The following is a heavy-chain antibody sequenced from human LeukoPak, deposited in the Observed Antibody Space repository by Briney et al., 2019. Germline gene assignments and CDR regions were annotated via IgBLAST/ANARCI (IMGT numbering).Heavy chain of an antibody. D-gene: IGHD5-18*01. J-gene: IGHJ4*02. Sequence: KPGGSLRLSCVISGFTFSSYAMSWVRQAPGKGLEWVSSISSSSSYIYYADSVKGRFTISRDNAKNSLYLQMNSLRAEDTAVYYCARDRDIQLWLSYFDYWGQGTLVTVSS. V-gene: IGHV3-21*01. CDR3: ARDRDIQLWLSYFDY. CDR2: ISSSSSYI. CDR1: GFTFSSYA.